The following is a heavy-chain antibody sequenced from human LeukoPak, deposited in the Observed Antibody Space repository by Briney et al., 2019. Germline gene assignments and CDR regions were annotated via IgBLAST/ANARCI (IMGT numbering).Heavy chain of an antibody. J-gene: IGHJ4*02. Sequence: SVKVSCKASGGTFSSYAISWVREAPGQGLEWMERIIPIFGTANYAQKFQGRVTITTDESTSTAYMELSSLRSEDTAVYYCARGYGDYDHPNFDYWGQGTLVTVSS. CDR3: ARGYGDYDHPNFDY. CDR1: GGTFSSYA. D-gene: IGHD4-17*01. CDR2: IIPIFGTA. V-gene: IGHV1-69*05.